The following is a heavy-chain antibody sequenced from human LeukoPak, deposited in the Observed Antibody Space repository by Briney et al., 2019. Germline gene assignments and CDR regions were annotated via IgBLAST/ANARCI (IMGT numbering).Heavy chain of an antibody. Sequence: SETLSLTCAVSGGSISSSNWWSWVRQPPGKGLEWIGEIYHSGSTNYNPSLKSRVTISVDKSKNQFSLKLSSVTAADTAVYYWAMYKWNGSWFEPWGQGTLVTVSS. D-gene: IGHD1-20*01. CDR2: IYHSGST. CDR3: AMYKWNGSWFEP. J-gene: IGHJ5*02. CDR1: GGSISSSNW. V-gene: IGHV4-4*02.